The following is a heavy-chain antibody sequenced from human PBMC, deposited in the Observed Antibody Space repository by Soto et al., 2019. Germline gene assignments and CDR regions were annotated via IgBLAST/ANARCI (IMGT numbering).Heavy chain of an antibody. CDR1: GDSVSSNSVT. J-gene: IGHJ6*02. D-gene: IGHD3-22*01. CDR3: ARERVNWTYYYFYGMDV. CDR2: TYYRSKWYN. V-gene: IGHV6-1*01. Sequence: SQTLSLTCAISGDSVSSNSVTWNWIRQSPSRGLEWLGRTYYRSKWYNDYALSVKSRISINPDTSQNQFSLQLNSVTPEDTAVYYCARERVNWTYYYFYGMDVWGQGTTVTVSS.